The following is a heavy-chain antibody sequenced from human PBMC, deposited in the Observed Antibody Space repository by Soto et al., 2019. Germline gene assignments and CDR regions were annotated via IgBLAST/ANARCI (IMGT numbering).Heavy chain of an antibody. CDR3: ARDPTLNTAMARRPFDY. CDR2: INHSGST. CDR1: GGSFSGYY. Sequence: QVQLQQWGAGLLKPSETLSLTCAVYGGSFSGYYWSWIRQPPGKGLEWSGEINHSGSTNYNPSLKSRVTISVDTSKNQFSLKLSSVTAADTAVYYCARDPTLNTAMARRPFDYWGQGTLVTVSS. J-gene: IGHJ4*02. V-gene: IGHV4-34*01. D-gene: IGHD5-18*01.